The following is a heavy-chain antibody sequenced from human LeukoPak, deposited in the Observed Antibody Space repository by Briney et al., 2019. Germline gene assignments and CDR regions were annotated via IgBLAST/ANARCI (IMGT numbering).Heavy chain of an antibody. D-gene: IGHD1-26*01. Sequence: GGSLRLSCAASGFTVSNNYMTWVRQAPGKGLVWVSRINSDGSSTSYADSVKGRFTISRDNAKNTLYLQMNSLRAEDTAVYNCARDRGSREDGMDVWGQGTTVTVSS. CDR3: ARDRGSREDGMDV. CDR1: GFTVSNNY. CDR2: INSDGSST. J-gene: IGHJ6*02. V-gene: IGHV3-74*01.